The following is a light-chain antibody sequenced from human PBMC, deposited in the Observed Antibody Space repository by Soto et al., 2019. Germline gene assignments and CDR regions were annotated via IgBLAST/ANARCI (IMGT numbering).Light chain of an antibody. CDR2: AAS. V-gene: IGKV3-20*01. J-gene: IGKJ4*01. Sequence: EIVLTQTPGTLSLSPGERATLSCRASESVSSNYVAWYQQKPGQPPRLLIFAASNRATGIPDRFSCSGSGTDFTLTISRLEAEDFAVYYCQQYGTSPRLTFGGGTKVEIK. CDR1: ESVSSNY. CDR3: QQYGTSPRLT.